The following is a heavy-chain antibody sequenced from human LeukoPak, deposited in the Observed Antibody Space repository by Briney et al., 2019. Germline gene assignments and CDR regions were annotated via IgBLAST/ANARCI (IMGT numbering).Heavy chain of an antibody. J-gene: IGHJ6*02. CDR3: ARQGYYYGMDV. CDR2: VYYSGST. CDR1: GGSISSSSYY. V-gene: IGHV4-39*01. Sequence: SETLSPTCTVSGGSISSSSYYWGWIRQPPGKGLEWIGSVYYSGSTYYNPSLKSRVTISVDTSKNQFSLKLSSVTAADTAVYYCARQGYYYGMDVWGQGTTVTVSS.